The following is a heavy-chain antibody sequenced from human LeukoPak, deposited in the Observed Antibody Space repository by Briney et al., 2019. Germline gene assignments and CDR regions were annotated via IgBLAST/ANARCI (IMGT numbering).Heavy chain of an antibody. CDR2: VYTSGST. CDR3: AREESDWSSLGYYYHYMDV. V-gene: IGHV4-61*02. Sequence: SETLSLTCTVSGGSINSGRYYWTWIRQPAGKGLEWIGRVYTSGSTNYKASLKSRLTISVDASKNQFSLKLGPVTAADTAMYYCAREESDWSSLGYYYHYMDVWGKGTTVTISS. D-gene: IGHD3-9*01. J-gene: IGHJ6*03. CDR1: GGSINSGRYY.